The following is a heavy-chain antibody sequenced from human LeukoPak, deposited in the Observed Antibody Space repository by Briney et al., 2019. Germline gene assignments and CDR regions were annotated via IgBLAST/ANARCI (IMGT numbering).Heavy chain of an antibody. CDR3: ASHYDGAFDV. J-gene: IGHJ3*01. CDR1: GFTFSSYA. D-gene: IGHD3-22*01. CDR2: ISTSSTYI. Sequence: PGGSLRLSCAASGFTFSSYAMNWVRQAPGKGLEWASSISTSSTYIYYADSVKGRFTISRDNAKNSLYLQMNSLRAEDTAVYYCASHYDGAFDVWGQGTMVTVSS. V-gene: IGHV3-21*01.